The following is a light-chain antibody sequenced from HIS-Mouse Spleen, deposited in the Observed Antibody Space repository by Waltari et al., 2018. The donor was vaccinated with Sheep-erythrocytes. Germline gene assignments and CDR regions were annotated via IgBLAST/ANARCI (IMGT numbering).Light chain of an antibody. Sequence: QSALTQPRSVSGSPGQSVTISCTGTSSDVGGYNYVSWSQQHQGKAPKLMIYDVSKRPSGVPDRFSGSKSGNTASLTIAGLQAEDEADYYCCSYAGSYNHVFATGTKVTVL. V-gene: IGLV2-11*01. CDR2: DVS. CDR1: SSDVGGYNY. CDR3: CSYAGSYNHV. J-gene: IGLJ1*01.